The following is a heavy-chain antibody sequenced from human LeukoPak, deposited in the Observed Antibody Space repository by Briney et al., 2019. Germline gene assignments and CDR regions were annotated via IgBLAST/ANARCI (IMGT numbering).Heavy chain of an antibody. D-gene: IGHD6-19*01. CDR3: AITDGLSGGWYWGY. Sequence: TGGSLRLSCAASGLTFSTHAMIWVWVRQAKGKGLEWVSALNGTTGVTYYADSVKGRFALSRDSSDSTLYLQMNSLRVEDTAMYYCAITDGLSGGWYWGYWGQGTQVAVSS. J-gene: IGHJ4*02. V-gene: IGHV3-23*01. CDR2: LNGTTGVT. CDR1: GLTFSTHA.